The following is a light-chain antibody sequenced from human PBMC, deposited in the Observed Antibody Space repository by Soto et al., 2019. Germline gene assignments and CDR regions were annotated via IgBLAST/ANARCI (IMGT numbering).Light chain of an antibody. CDR1: AFPKMY. V-gene: IGLV3-10*01. Sequence: SYELTQPPSVSLSPGQTARITCSGDAFPKMYAYWYQQKSGQAPVLVIYEDSKRPSGIPERFSGSSSGTTATLTISGAQVEDEADYYCYSKDSSSDRRQFGGGTKLTVL. CDR3: YSKDSSSDRRQ. CDR2: EDS. J-gene: IGLJ2*01.